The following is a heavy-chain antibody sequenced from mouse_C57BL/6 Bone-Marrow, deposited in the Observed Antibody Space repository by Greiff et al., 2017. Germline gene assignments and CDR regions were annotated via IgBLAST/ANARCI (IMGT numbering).Heavy chain of an antibody. V-gene: IGHV14-2*01. CDR3: ASPLYDGYYSYAMDY. CDR1: GFNIKDYY. CDR2: IDPEDGET. D-gene: IGHD2-3*01. Sequence: EVMLVESGAELVKPGASVKLSCTASGFNIKDYYMHWVKQRTEQGLEWIGRIDPEDGETKYAPKFQGKATITADTSSNTAYLQLSSLTSEDTAVXYCASPLYDGYYSYAMDYWGQGTSVTVSS. J-gene: IGHJ4*01.